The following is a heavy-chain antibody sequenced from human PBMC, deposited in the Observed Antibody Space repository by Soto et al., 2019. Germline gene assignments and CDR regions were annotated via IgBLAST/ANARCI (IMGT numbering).Heavy chain of an antibody. J-gene: IGHJ6*02. CDR3: ARHPSRRYYDSSGYYYPLVYGMDV. D-gene: IGHD3-22*01. CDR2: IYYSGST. Sequence: SETLSLTCTVSGGSISSYYWSWIRQPPGKGLEWIGYIYYSGSTNYNPSLKSRVTISVDTSKNQFSLKLSSVTAADTAVYYCARHPSRRYYDSSGYYYPLVYGMDVWGQGTTLTVSS. CDR1: GGSISSYY. V-gene: IGHV4-59*08.